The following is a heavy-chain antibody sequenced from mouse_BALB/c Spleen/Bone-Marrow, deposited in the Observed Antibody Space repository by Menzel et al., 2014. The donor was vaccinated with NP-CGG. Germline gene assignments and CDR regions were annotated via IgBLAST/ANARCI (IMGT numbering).Heavy chain of an antibody. CDR2: IAPGSGST. CDR1: GYTFTSYW. Sequence: DLVKPGASVKLSCKASGYTFTSYWINWIKQRPGQGLEWIGRIAPGSGSTYYNEMFKGKATLTVDTSSSTAYIQLSSLSSEDSAVYFCARSRDGYFGVWGAGTTVTVSS. V-gene: IGHV1S41*01. J-gene: IGHJ1*01. CDR3: ARSRDGYFGV.